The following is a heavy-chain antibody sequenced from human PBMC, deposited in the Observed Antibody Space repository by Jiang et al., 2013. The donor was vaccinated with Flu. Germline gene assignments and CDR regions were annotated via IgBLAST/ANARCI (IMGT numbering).Heavy chain of an antibody. CDR3: ARLGIFYGSGPSFES. J-gene: IGHJ4*02. Sequence: GLVKPSETLSLTCTVSGDSMSSYYWSWIRQPPGKGLEWIGYVSYSFDFTGSTNYNPSLKSRVAISVDASKNQFSLKLSSVTAADTALYYCARLGIFYGSGPSFESWGQGMLVSVSS. V-gene: IGHV4-59*08. CDR1: GDSMSSYY. D-gene: IGHD3-10*01. CDR2: VSYSFDFTGST.